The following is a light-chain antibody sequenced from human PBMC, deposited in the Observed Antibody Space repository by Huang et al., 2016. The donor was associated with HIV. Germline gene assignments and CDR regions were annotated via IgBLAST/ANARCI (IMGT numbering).Light chain of an antibody. CDR3: QQRSSGVT. V-gene: IGKV3-11*01. J-gene: IGKJ4*01. Sequence: IVLTQSPATLSWYPGERVTLSCRASQSVGNYIAWYQQHPGQSHRLLIYDTSYRATGTPVRCSGSGAGTDFALTISNLESEDFAVYYCQQRSSGVTFGGGTKVQVK. CDR1: QSVGNY. CDR2: DTS.